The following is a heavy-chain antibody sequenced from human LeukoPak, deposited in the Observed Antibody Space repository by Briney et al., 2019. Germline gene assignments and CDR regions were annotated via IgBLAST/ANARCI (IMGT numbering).Heavy chain of an antibody. J-gene: IGHJ3*02. CDR2: ISGSGGST. CDR1: GFTFSSYA. D-gene: IGHD2-2*01. Sequence: GGSLRLSCAASGFTFSSYAMSWVRQAPGKGLEWVSAISGSGGSTYYADSVKGRFTISRDNSKNTLYLQMNSLRAEDTAVYYCAKVILSVVPAASAFDIWGQGTMVTVSS. V-gene: IGHV3-23*01. CDR3: AKVILSVVPAASAFDI.